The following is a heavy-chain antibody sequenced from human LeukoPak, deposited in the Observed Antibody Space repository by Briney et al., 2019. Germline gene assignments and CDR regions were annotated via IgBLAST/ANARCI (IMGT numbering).Heavy chain of an antibody. Sequence: PSETLSLTCTVSGGSISGSTYYWGWFRQPPGEGLEWIANIYYSGSTFYNPSLQSRVTISVDTSKNQFSLKLNSVTAADTAVYYCARLGTVTSFDYWGQGTLVTVSS. D-gene: IGHD4-17*01. J-gene: IGHJ4*02. CDR2: IYYSGST. CDR1: GGSISGSTYY. V-gene: IGHV4-39*01. CDR3: ARLGTVTSFDY.